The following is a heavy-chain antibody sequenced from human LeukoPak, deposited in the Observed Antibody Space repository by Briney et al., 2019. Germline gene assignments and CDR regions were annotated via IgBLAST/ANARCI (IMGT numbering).Heavy chain of an antibody. CDR2: VSAYNGKT. CDR1: GYAFTGSY. CDR3: ARGGTYYPCIDY. Sequence: ASVKVSCKASGYAFTGSYINWVRQAPGQGLEWMGWVSAYNGKTSYVQNFQGRVTMTTDSSTNTAYMDLTSLTSDDTAVYYCARGGTYYPCIDYWGQGTLVTVSS. D-gene: IGHD1-26*01. V-gene: IGHV1-18*01. J-gene: IGHJ4*02.